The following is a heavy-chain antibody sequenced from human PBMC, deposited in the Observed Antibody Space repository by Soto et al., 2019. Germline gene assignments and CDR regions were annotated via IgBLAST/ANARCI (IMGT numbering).Heavy chain of an antibody. J-gene: IGHJ6*02. V-gene: IGHV1-46*01. CDR2: INPGGGST. Sequence: GASVKVSCKASGYTFTSYYMHWVRQAPGQGLEWMGLINPGGGSTSYAQKFQGRVTMTRDTSTSTVYMEVSSLRSEDTAVYYCAKVTKRAAAGRYEYYKYGMDVWGQGTTVTVSS. D-gene: IGHD6-13*01. CDR3: AKVTKRAAAGRYEYYKYGMDV. CDR1: GYTFTSYY.